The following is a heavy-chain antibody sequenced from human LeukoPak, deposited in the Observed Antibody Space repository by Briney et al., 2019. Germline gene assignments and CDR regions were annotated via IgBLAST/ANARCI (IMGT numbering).Heavy chain of an antibody. J-gene: IGHJ6*02. Sequence: GGSLRLSCGASGLTFSNYAMHWVRQAPGKGGEGVALISYDGSDKDFADSVKGRFTLSRDNSKNTLYLQMNSLRTEDTAVYYCARVYDSRGSGMDVWGQGTTVTVSS. D-gene: IGHD3-22*01. V-gene: IGHV3-30-3*01. CDR1: GLTFSNYA. CDR3: ARVYDSRGSGMDV. CDR2: ISYDGSDK.